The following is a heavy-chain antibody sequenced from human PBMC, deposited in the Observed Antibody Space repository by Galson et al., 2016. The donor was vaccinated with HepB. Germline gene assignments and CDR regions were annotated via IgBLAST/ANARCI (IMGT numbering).Heavy chain of an antibody. CDR3: VRGKALWELPPYYGMNV. D-gene: IGHD1-26*01. V-gene: IGHV3-23*01. CDR1: GFTFKNFG. CDR2: ICGSCGDI. J-gene: IGHJ6*02. Sequence: SLRLSCAASGFTFKNFGMTWVRQAPGKGLEWVSTICGSCGDIDYADSVQGRFTISRDNSKNTLSLQMNSLRAGDTAVYYCVRGKALWELPPYYGMNVWGQGTTVIVSS.